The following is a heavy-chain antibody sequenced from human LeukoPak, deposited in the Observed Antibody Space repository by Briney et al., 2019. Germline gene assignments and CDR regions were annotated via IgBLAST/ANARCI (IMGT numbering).Heavy chain of an antibody. D-gene: IGHD6-19*01. CDR1: GGSLSGYY. V-gene: IGHV4-34*01. CDR3: ARDSVAGTPH. CDR2: INHSGST. J-gene: IGHJ4*02. Sequence: PSETLSLTCAVYGGSLSGYYWSWIRQPPGKGLEWNGEINHSGSTNYNPSLKSRVTISVDTSKNQFSLKLSSVTAADTAVYYCARDSVAGTPHWGQGTLVTVSS.